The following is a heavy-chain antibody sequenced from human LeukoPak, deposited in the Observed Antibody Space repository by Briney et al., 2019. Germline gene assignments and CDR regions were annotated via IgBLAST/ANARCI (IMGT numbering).Heavy chain of an antibody. CDR1: GFTFSSYW. CDR3: AREDNYYYGMDV. CDR2: INSDGSST. J-gene: IGHJ6*02. V-gene: IGHV3-74*01. Sequence: GGSLRLSCAASGFTFSSYWMHWVRQAPGKGLVWVSRINSDGSSTSYADSVKGRFTISRDNAKNTLYLQMNSLRAEDTAVYYCAREDNYYYGMDVWGQGTTVTVSS.